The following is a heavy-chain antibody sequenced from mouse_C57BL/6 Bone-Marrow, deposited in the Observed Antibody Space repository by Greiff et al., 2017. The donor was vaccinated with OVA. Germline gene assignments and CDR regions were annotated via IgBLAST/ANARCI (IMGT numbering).Heavy chain of an antibody. J-gene: IGHJ4*01. CDR1: GFTFSSYG. D-gene: IGHD2-5*01. Sequence: EVKLMESGGDLVKPGGSLKLSCAASGFTFSSYGMSWVRQTPDKRLEWVATISSGGSYTYYPDSVKGRFTISRDNAKNTLYLQMSSLKSEDTAMYYCARHEYYSNYEDYAMDYWGQGTSVTVSS. V-gene: IGHV5-6*01. CDR3: ARHEYYSNYEDYAMDY. CDR2: ISSGGSYT.